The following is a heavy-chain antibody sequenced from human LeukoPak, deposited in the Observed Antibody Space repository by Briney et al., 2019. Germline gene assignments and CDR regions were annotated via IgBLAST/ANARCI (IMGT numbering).Heavy chain of an antibody. J-gene: IGHJ4*02. CDR2: IYYSGST. V-gene: IGHV4-39*01. Sequence: SETLSLTCTVSGGSISSSSYYWGWLRQPPGTGLEWIGSIYYSGSTYYNPSLKSRVTISVDTSKNQFSLKLSSVTAADTAVYYCARHLGPSGYYDSSGYYPSHFDYWGQGTLVTVSS. CDR3: ARHLGPSGYYDSSGYYPSHFDY. D-gene: IGHD3-22*01. CDR1: GGSISSSSYY.